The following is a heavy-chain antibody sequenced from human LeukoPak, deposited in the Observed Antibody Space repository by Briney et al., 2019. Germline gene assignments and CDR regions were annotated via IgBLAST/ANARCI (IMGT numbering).Heavy chain of an antibody. Sequence: ASVKVSCKASGYTFTGYYMHWVRQAPGQGLEWMGIINPSGGSTSYAQKFQGRVTMTRDTSTSTVYMELSSLRSEDTAVYYCARDVFRWNPYGSGSYNYYYMDVWGKRTTVTISS. CDR1: GYTFTGYY. CDR2: INPSGGST. V-gene: IGHV1-46*01. CDR3: ARDVFRWNPYGSGSYNYYYMDV. D-gene: IGHD3-10*01. J-gene: IGHJ6*03.